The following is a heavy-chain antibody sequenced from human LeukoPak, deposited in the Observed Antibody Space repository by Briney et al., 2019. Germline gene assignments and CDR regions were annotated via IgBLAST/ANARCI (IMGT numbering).Heavy chain of an antibody. Sequence: GASVKVSCKASGYNFTNYGISWVRQAPGQGLEWMGWVSAYNGYTHYAQKLQFRVTMTTDTSTSTAYMELRSLRSDDTAVYYCARGDDYGDYWGLYWGQGTLVTVSS. CDR1: GYNFTNYG. V-gene: IGHV1-18*01. D-gene: IGHD4-17*01. J-gene: IGHJ4*02. CDR2: VSAYNGYT. CDR3: ARGDDYGDYWGLY.